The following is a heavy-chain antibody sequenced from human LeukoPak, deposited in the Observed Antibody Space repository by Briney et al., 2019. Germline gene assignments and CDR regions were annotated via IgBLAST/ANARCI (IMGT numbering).Heavy chain of an antibody. J-gene: IGHJ4*02. D-gene: IGHD3-16*02. CDR3: ARFDYVWGSYRENDY. Sequence: ASVKVSCKASGYTFTSYAMNWVRQAPGQGLEWMGWINTNTGNPTYAQGFTGRFVFSLDTSVSTAYLQISSLKAEDTAVYYGARFDYVWGSYRENDYWGQGTLVTVSS. CDR2: INTNTGNP. CDR1: GYTFTSYA. V-gene: IGHV7-4-1*02.